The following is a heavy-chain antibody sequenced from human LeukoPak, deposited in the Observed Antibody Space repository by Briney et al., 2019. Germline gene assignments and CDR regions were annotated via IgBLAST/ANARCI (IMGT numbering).Heavy chain of an antibody. D-gene: IGHD1-26*01. Sequence: GGSLRLSCATSGFTFSSYWMGWVRQAPGKGLEWAANIKQDGSEKYYVDSVKGRFTISRDNAKNSLYLQMNSLRAEDTAVYYCARLIVGAIDYWGQGTLVTVSS. V-gene: IGHV3-7*01. CDR2: IKQDGSEK. CDR1: GFTFSSYW. J-gene: IGHJ4*02. CDR3: ARLIVGAIDY.